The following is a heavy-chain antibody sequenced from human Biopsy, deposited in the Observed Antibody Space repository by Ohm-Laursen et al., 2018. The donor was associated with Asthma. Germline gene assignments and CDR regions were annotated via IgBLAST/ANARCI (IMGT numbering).Heavy chain of an antibody. D-gene: IGHD6-19*01. CDR1: GFTFSSYG. V-gene: IGHV3-30*03. J-gene: IGHJ4*02. CDR2: ISYDGSNK. CDR3: ARESSVAGSSDFDY. Sequence: SLRLSCSASGFTFSSYGMHWVRQAPGKGLEWVAVISYDGSNKYYADSVKGRFTISRDNSKNTLYLQMNSLRAEETAAYYCARESSVAGSSDFDYWGQGTLVTVSS.